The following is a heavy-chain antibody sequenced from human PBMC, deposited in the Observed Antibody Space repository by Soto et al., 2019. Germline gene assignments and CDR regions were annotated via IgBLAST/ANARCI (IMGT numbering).Heavy chain of an antibody. D-gene: IGHD2-15*01. V-gene: IGHV4-39*07. CDR1: GGSISSSSYY. J-gene: IGHJ4*02. Sequence: SETLSLTCTVSGGSISSSSYYWGWIRQPPGKGLEWIGSIYYSGSTYYNPSLKSRVTISLDTSKNQFSLKLTSVTAADTAVYYCAGRYCTGGSCYRPWGQGTLVTVS. CDR3: AGRYCTGGSCYRP. CDR2: IYYSGST.